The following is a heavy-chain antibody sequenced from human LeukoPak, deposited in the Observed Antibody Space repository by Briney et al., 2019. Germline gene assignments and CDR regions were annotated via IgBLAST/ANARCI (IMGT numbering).Heavy chain of an antibody. V-gene: IGHV4-34*01. D-gene: IGHD1-14*01. CDR2: INHSGST. CDR3: ASARGYYYYGMDV. CDR1: GGSISSYY. Sequence: SETLSLTCTVSGGSISSYYWSWIRQPPGKGLEWIGEINHSGSTNYNPSLKSRVTISVDTSKNQFSLKLSSVTAADTAVYYCASARGYYYYGMDVWGQGTTVTVSS. J-gene: IGHJ6*02.